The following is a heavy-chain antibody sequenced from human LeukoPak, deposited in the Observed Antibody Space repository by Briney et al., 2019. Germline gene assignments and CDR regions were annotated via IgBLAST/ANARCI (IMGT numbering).Heavy chain of an antibody. CDR1: GYTFSSYG. D-gene: IGHD2-21*01. CDR3: ARDNGHKSVDY. V-gene: IGHV1-18*01. J-gene: IGHJ4*02. CDR2: ISGYNGNT. Sequence: ASVKVSCKTSGYTFSSYGISWLRQAPGQGLEWMGWISGYNGNTNYLQKFQGRVTMTTDTSTSTPHLEVRSLRSDDTAVYYCARDNGHKSVDYWGQGTLVTVSS.